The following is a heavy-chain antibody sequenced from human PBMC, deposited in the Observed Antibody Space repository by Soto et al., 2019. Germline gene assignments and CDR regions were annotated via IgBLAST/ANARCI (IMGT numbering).Heavy chain of an antibody. J-gene: IGHJ4*02. CDR3: ARGAEYCTNGVCYTGGYYFDY. CDR1: GGTFSSYA. CDR2: IIPIFGTA. Sequence: QVQLVQSGAEVQKPGSSVKVSCKASGGTFSSYAISWVRQAPGQGLEWMGGIIPIFGTANYAQKFQGRVTITADESTSTAYMELSSLRSEDTAVYYCARGAEYCTNGVCYTGGYYFDYWGQGTLVTVSS. D-gene: IGHD2-8*01. V-gene: IGHV1-69*01.